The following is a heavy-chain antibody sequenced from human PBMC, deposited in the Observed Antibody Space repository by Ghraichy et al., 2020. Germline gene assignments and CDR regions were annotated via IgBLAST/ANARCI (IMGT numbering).Heavy chain of an antibody. V-gene: IGHV4-34*01. J-gene: IGHJ3*02. CDR1: GGSFSGYY. Sequence: SQTLSLTCAVYGGSFSGYYWSWIRQPPGKGLEWIGEINHSGSTNYNPSLKSRVTISVDTSKNQFSLKLSSVTAADTAVYYCARPKSGFLYAFDIWGQGTMVTVSS. CDR3: ARPKSGFLYAFDI. CDR2: INHSGST. D-gene: IGHD2/OR15-2a*01.